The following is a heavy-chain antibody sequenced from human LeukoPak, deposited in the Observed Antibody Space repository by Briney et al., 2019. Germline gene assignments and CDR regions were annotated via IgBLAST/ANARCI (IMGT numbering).Heavy chain of an antibody. Sequence: SETLSLTCTVSGGSISSYYWSWLRQPPGKGLEWIGYIYYSGSTYYNPSLTSRVTISVDTSKNQFSLKLSSVTAADTAVYYCARSYSSGWYLDYWGQGTLVTVSS. CDR3: ARSYSSGWYLDY. D-gene: IGHD6-19*01. CDR2: IYYSGST. CDR1: GGSISSYY. J-gene: IGHJ4*02. V-gene: IGHV4-59*08.